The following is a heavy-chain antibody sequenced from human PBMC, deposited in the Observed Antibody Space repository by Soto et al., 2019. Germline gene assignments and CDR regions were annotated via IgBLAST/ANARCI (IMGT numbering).Heavy chain of an antibody. CDR2: IWYDGSNN. Sequence: HPGGSLRLSCAASGFRFSLYGMQLVRQSPGKGLEWVAVIWYDGSNNYSADSVKGRFTISRDNSKNTLYLQMNSLRAEDTAVYYCARSPYTTRCTDGMDVWCQGLSVPVSS. CDR3: ARSPYTTRCTDGMDV. V-gene: IGHV3-33*01. CDR1: GFRFSLYG. D-gene: IGHD3-16*02. J-gene: IGHJ6*02.